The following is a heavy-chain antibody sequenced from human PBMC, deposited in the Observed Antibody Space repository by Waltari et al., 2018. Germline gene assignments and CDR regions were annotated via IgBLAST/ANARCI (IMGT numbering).Heavy chain of an antibody. CDR2: IKPNSGDT. D-gene: IGHD4-17*01. CDR1: GYTFTGYY. V-gene: IGHV1-2*07. CDR3: ARARGSDYGNRDY. Sequence: QVHLVQSGAEVKKPGASVKVSCKASGYTFTGYYIQGVRRSPGQGLEWMGRIKPNSGDTNYAHEFQGRVTLTRDTSINTAYMELRSLKSDDTAVYYGARARGSDYGNRDYWGQGTLVTVPS. J-gene: IGHJ4*02.